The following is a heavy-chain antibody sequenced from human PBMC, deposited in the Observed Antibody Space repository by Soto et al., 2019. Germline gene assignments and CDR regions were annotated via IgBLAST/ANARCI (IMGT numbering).Heavy chain of an antibody. CDR3: AREIYCGSDCYHFDS. Sequence: SEALSLTCTVSGDSISSDYWSWIRQPPGKGLEWIGFIYNSEYTNYNPSLMSRLATSVDTSKNQFSLKLSSVTTADTAVYYCAREIYCGSDCYHFDSWGQGTLVTVSS. CDR2: IYNSEYT. V-gene: IGHV4-59*01. J-gene: IGHJ4*02. CDR1: GDSISSDY. D-gene: IGHD2-21*02.